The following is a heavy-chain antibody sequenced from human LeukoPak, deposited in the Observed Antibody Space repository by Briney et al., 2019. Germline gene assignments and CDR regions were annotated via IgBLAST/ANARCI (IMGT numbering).Heavy chain of an antibody. D-gene: IGHD4-11*01. V-gene: IGHV1-18*01. CDR2: ISAYNGNT. Sequence: ASVKVSCKASGYSFVGYGITWVRQAPGQGLEWMGWISAYNGNTNYAQKLQGRVTMTTDTSTSTAYMELRSLRSDDTAVYYCARGRDYPSAFDIWGQGTMVTVSS. J-gene: IGHJ3*02. CDR3: ARGRDYPSAFDI. CDR1: GYSFVGYG.